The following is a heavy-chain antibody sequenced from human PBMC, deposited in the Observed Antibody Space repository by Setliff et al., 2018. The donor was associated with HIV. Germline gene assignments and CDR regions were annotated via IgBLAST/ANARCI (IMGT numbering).Heavy chain of an antibody. Sequence: PSETLSLTCTVSGGSISSYYWSWIRQPPGKGLEWIGYIYYSGSTNYNPSLKSRVTISVDTSKNQFFLRLTSVTAADTAVYFCARDPVAAVVLGFDNWFDPWGQGTLVTVS. J-gene: IGHJ5*02. CDR3: ARDPVAAVVLGFDNWFDP. D-gene: IGHD2-15*01. V-gene: IGHV4-59*12. CDR1: GGSISSYY. CDR2: IYYSGST.